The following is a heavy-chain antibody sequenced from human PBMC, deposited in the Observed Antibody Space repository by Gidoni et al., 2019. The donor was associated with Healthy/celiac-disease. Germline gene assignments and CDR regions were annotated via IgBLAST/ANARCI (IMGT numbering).Heavy chain of an antibody. CDR1: GFTFSSYG. J-gene: IGHJ4*02. V-gene: IGHV3-30*18. Sequence: LVESGGCVVQPGRSLRLSCAASGFTFSSYGMHWVRQAPGKGLEWVAVISYDGSNKYYADSVKGRFTISRDNSKNTLYLQMNSLRAEDTAVYYCAKSPGGDIVVVPAVDYWGQGTLVTVSS. CDR2: ISYDGSNK. CDR3: AKSPGGDIVVVPAVDY. D-gene: IGHD2-2*01.